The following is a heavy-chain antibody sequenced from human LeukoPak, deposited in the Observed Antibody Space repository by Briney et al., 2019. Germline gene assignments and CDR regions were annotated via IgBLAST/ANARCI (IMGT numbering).Heavy chain of an antibody. Sequence: GGSLRLSCAASGFSFSSYWMSWVRQAPGKGLEWVANIKQDGSEQNYVDSVKGRFTISRDNTKNSLYLQMNSLRAGDTAVYYCASTNSLDYWGQGTLVTVSS. J-gene: IGHJ4*02. V-gene: IGHV3-7*01. CDR3: ASTNSLDY. D-gene: IGHD2-2*01. CDR2: IKQDGSEQ. CDR1: GFSFSSYW.